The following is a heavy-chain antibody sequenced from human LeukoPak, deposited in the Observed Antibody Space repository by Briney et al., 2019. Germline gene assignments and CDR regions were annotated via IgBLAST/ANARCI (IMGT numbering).Heavy chain of an antibody. CDR1: GGSISSSNYY. CDR3: ARRRAGRDWFDP. CDR2: FYYSGNT. D-gene: IGHD6-19*01. J-gene: IGHJ5*02. V-gene: IGHV4-39*01. Sequence: PSETLSLTCAVSGGSISSSNYYWGRIRQPPGQGLEWIGSFYYSGNTYYNPSLKSRVTISVDTSKNQFSLKLSSVTATDTAVYYCARRRAGRDWFDPWGQGTLVTVSS.